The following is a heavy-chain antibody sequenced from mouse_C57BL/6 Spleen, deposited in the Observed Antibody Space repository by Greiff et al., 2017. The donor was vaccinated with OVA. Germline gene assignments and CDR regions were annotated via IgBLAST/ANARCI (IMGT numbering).Heavy chain of an antibody. CDR3: ARWAQGIDY. J-gene: IGHJ2*01. D-gene: IGHD3-2*02. V-gene: IGHV1-26*01. CDR1: GYTFTDYY. CDR2: INPNNGGT. Sequence: VQLQQSGPELVKPGASVKISCKASGYTFTDYYMNWVKQSHGKSLEWIGDINPNNGGTSYNQKFKGKATLTVDKSSSTAYMELRSLTSEDSAVYYCARWAQGIDYWGQGTTLTVSS.